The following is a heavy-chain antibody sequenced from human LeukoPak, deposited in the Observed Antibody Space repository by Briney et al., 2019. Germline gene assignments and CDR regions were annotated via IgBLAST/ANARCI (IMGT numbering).Heavy chain of an antibody. J-gene: IGHJ4*02. V-gene: IGHV3-7*04. D-gene: IGHD3-16*01. CDR1: VFTFRNDW. CDR2: IKADGGEI. Sequence: GGSLRLSCVASVFTFRNDWMNWVRQAPGKGLEWVANIKADGGEIDFVDSVKGRFTISRDNAKNSLYLQMNSLRVEDTALYYCARGGESRAILHHWGQGALVTVSS. CDR3: ARGGESRAILHH.